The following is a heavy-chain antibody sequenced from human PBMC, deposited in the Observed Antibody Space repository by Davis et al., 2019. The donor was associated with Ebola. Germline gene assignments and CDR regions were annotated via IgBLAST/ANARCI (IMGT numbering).Heavy chain of an antibody. CDR1: GFTFSSYW. Sequence: PGGSLRLSCAASGFTFSSYWMSWVRQAPGKGLEWVANIKQDGSEKYYVDSVKGRFTISRDNAKNSLYLQMNSLRSEDTAVYYCATQGTTSYYYYYGMDVWGQGTTVTVSS. D-gene: IGHD1-1*01. J-gene: IGHJ6*02. V-gene: IGHV3-7*03. CDR3: ATQGTTSYYYYYGMDV. CDR2: IKQDGSEK.